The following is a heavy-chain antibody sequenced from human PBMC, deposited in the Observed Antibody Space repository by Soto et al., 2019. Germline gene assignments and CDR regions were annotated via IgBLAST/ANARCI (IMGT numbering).Heavy chain of an antibody. CDR3: ASYEGIAAAGTYGMDV. CDR2: IIPIFGTA. D-gene: IGHD6-13*01. V-gene: IGHV1-69*01. CDR1: GGTFSSYA. J-gene: IGHJ6*02. Sequence: QVQLVQSEAEVKKPGSSVKVSCKASGGTFSSYAISWVRQAPGQGLEWMGGIIPIFGTANYAQKFQGRVTITADESTSTAYMELSSLRSEDTAVYYCASYEGIAAAGTYGMDVWGQGTTVTVSS.